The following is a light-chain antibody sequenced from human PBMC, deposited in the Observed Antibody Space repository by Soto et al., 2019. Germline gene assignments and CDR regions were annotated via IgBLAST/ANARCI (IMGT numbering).Light chain of an antibody. CDR1: SSNIGSNY. CDR2: RSN. V-gene: IGLV1-47*01. Sequence: QSVLTQPPSASGTPGQRVTISCSGSSSNIGSNYVYWYQQFPGTAPKLLMYRSNQRPSGVPDRFSGSKSGTSASLAISGLRSEDEADYYCAAWDDSLSGYVVFGGGTQLTVL. J-gene: IGLJ2*01. CDR3: AAWDDSLSGYVV.